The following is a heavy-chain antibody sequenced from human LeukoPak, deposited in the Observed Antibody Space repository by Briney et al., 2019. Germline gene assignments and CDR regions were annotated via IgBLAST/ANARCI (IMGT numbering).Heavy chain of an antibody. V-gene: IGHV4-34*01. CDR1: GGPFSGYY. Sequence: PSETLSLTCAVYGGPFSGYYWSWIRQPPGKGLEWIGEINHSGSTNYNPSLKSRVTISVDTSKNQFSLKLSSVTAADTAVYYCARATYYYGSGSYYRSLKFDYWGQGTLVTVSS. CDR2: INHSGST. D-gene: IGHD3-10*01. J-gene: IGHJ4*02. CDR3: ARATYYYGSGSYYRSLKFDY.